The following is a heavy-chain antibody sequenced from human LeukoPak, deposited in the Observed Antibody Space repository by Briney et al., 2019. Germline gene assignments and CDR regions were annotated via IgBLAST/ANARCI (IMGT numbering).Heavy chain of an antibody. CDR1: GFTFSSHG. D-gene: IGHD3-22*01. Sequence: GGSLRLSCAASGFTFSSHGMHWVRQAPGKGLEWVSAISGSGGSTYYADSVKGRFTISRDNSKNTLYLQMNSLRAEDTAVYYCAKMVVVITTPFDYWGQGTLVTVSS. CDR3: AKMVVVITTPFDY. CDR2: ISGSGGST. V-gene: IGHV3-23*01. J-gene: IGHJ4*02.